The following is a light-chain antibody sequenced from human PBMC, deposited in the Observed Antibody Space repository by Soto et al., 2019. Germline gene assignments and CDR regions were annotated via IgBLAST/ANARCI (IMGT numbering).Light chain of an antibody. CDR3: QQYNTFPLT. CDR1: QSIGNW. Sequence: DTQMTQSPSTLSASVGDRVTITCRASQSIGNWLAWYQQKPGKAPKLLLYKASSLESGVPSRFSGSGSGTEFTLSISSLQPDDFASYYCQQYNTFPLTFGGGTKVEIK. J-gene: IGKJ4*01. V-gene: IGKV1-5*03. CDR2: KAS.